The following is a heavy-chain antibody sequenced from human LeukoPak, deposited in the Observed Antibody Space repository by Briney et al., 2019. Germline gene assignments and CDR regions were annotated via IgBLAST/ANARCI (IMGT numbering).Heavy chain of an antibody. CDR3: AKEESSGWYAIPYYYMDV. CDR1: GFTFSSYG. Sequence: HTGGSLRLSCAASGFTFSSYGMSWVRQAPGEGLEWVSAISGSGGSTYYADSVKGRFTISRDNSKNTLYLQMNSLRAEDTAVYYCAKEESSGWYAIPYYYMDVWGKGTTVTISS. D-gene: IGHD6-13*01. V-gene: IGHV3-23*01. CDR2: ISGSGGST. J-gene: IGHJ6*03.